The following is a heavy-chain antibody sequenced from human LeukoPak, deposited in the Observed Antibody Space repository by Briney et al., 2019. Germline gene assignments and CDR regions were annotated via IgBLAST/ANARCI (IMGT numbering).Heavy chain of an antibody. CDR1: GFTFSSYE. Sequence: GGSLRLSCAASGFTFSSYEMNWVRQAPGKGLEWVSYISSSGSTIYYADSVKGRFTISRDNAKNSLYLQMNSLRAEDTAVYYCARGALLWFGELSDAFDIWGQGTMVTVSS. J-gene: IGHJ3*02. CDR2: ISSSGSTI. CDR3: ARGALLWFGELSDAFDI. V-gene: IGHV3-48*03. D-gene: IGHD3-10*01.